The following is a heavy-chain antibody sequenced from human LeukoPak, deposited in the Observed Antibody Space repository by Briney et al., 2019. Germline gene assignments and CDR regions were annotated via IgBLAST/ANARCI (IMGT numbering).Heavy chain of an antibody. D-gene: IGHD3-9*01. V-gene: IGHV4-39*07. Sequence: PSETLSLTCTVSGGSISSNNYYWGWVRQPPGKVLEWIGGIFYTGSAYHNPSLKSRVTFSSDTSKNQFSLKLTSMTAADTAVYYCARTTVLRYFDWSPPVYWGQGTLVTVSS. CDR2: IFYTGSA. CDR3: ARTTVLRYFDWSPPVY. CDR1: GGSISSNNYY. J-gene: IGHJ4*02.